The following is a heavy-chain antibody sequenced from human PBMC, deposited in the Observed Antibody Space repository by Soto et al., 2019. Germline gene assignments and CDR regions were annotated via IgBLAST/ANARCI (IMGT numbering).Heavy chain of an antibody. V-gene: IGHV4-34*01. CDR2: INHSGST. D-gene: IGHD6-13*01. J-gene: IGHJ5*02. CDR3: AREKEYSSSWYWFDP. Sequence: SETLSLTCAVYGGSFSGYYWSWIRQPPGKGLEWIGEINHSGSTNYNPSLKRRVTISVDTSKHQFSLKLSSVTAADTAVYYCAREKEYSSSWYWFDPWGQGTLVTVSS. CDR1: GGSFSGYY.